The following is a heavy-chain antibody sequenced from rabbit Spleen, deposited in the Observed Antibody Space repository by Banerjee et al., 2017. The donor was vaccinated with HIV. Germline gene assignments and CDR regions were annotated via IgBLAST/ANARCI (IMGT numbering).Heavy chain of an antibody. CDR2: IDTRTSGST. Sequence: QSLEESGGGLVKPEGSLTLTCKASGFDLSSYYDMCWVRQAPGKGLEWIACIDTRTSGSTYYASWATGRFTISKPSSTTVTLQLNSLTAADTATYFCARANCNSDRLVITRLSLWGQGTLVTVS. V-gene: IGHV1S40*01. CDR1: GFDLSSYYD. J-gene: IGHJ3*01. CDR3: ARANCNSDRLVITRLSL. D-gene: IGHD1-1*01.